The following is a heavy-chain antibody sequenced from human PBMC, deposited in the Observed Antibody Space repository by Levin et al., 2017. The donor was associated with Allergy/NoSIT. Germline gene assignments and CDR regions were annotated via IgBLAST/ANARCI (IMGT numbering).Heavy chain of an antibody. CDR3: AVFSFRFGTFDI. V-gene: IGHV4-34*01. Sequence: PSETLSLTCAVYGASFSGYYWSWIRQPPGRGLEWIGEISHRESTTYNPSLKSRVTLSLDTSGNQYSLRLDSVTAADTAIYYCAVFSFRFGTFDIWGQGTMVTVSS. CDR2: ISHREST. CDR1: GASFSGYY. D-gene: IGHD3-10*01. J-gene: IGHJ3*02.